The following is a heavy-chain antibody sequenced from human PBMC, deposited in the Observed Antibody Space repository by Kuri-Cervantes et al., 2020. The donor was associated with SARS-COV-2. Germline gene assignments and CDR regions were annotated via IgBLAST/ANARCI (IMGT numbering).Heavy chain of an antibody. J-gene: IGHJ4*02. Sequence: ASVKVSCKASGGTFSSYVISWVRQAPGQGLEWMGWINPNSGGTNYAQKFQGRVTMTRDTSISTAYMELSRLRSDDTAVYYCARGQGWGLYARHGFDYWGQGTLVTVSS. D-gene: IGHD2/OR15-2a*01. CDR1: GGTFSSYV. CDR2: INPNSGGT. V-gene: IGHV1-2*02. CDR3: ARGQGWGLYARHGFDY.